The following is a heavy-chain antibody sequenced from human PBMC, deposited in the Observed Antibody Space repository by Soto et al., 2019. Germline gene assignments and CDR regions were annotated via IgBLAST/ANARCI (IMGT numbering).Heavy chain of an antibody. CDR3: ARDPTVTGRGGMDV. V-gene: IGHV3-48*03. J-gene: IGHJ6*02. D-gene: IGHD4-4*01. CDR2: ISSSGSTI. Sequence: GGSLRLSCVASGFTFSSYEMNWVRQAPGKGLEWVSYISSSGSTIYYADSVKGRFTISRDNAKNSLYLQMNSLRAEDTAVYYCARDPTVTGRGGMDVWGQGTTVTVSS. CDR1: GFTFSSYE.